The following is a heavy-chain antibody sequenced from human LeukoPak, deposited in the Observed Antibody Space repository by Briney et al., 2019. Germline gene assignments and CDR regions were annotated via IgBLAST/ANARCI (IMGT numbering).Heavy chain of an antibody. CDR2: IYSGGST. V-gene: IGHV3-53*01. J-gene: IGHJ4*02. D-gene: IGHD6-13*01. CDR3: ARDGSSSWFSLDY. Sequence: GGSLRLSCAASGSTVSSNYMNWVRQAPGKGLEWVSVIYSGGSTYYADSVKGRFTISRDNSKNTLYLQMNSLRAEDTAVYYCARDGSSSWFSLDYWGQGTLVTVSS. CDR1: GSTVSSNY.